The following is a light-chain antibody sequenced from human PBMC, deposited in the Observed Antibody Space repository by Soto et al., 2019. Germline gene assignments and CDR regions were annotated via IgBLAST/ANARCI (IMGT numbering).Light chain of an antibody. Sequence: VLTQSPVTLSLAPWERATLSCRASQSVSGYLAWYQQKPGQAPRLLIYDLSNRATGIPDMFSGRGSGTDFTLNISSIETEDLAIYYCQQRNYWTVTVGPGTRRAI. CDR2: DLS. CDR3: QQRNYWTVT. CDR1: QSVSGY. V-gene: IGKV3-11*01. J-gene: IGKJ5*01.